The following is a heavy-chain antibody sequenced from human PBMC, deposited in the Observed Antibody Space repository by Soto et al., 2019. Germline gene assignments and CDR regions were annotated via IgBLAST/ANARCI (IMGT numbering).Heavy chain of an antibody. V-gene: IGHV4-31*03. D-gene: IGHD3-22*01. Sequence: PSETLSLTCTVSGGSIISGGYYWSWIRQHPGTGLEWTGYIYYSGSTYYNPPLKSRVTLSVDTSKNQFSVKLSSVTAADTAVYYCARVDSSGYYYGYYFDYWGQGTLVTVSS. CDR2: IYYSGST. CDR3: ARVDSSGYYYGYYFDY. J-gene: IGHJ4*02. CDR1: GGSIISGGYY.